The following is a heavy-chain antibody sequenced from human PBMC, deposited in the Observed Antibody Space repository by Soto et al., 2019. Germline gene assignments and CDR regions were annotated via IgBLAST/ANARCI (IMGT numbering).Heavy chain of an antibody. CDR3: ARGPGEQSGDYGDY. D-gene: IGHD4-17*01. CDR1: GGSFSGYY. V-gene: IGHV4-34*01. Sequence: QVQLQQWGAGLLKPSETLSLTCAVYGGSFSGYYWSWIRQPPGKGLEWIGEINHSGSTNYNPSLKSRVTISVDTSKNQFDLKLSSVTAADTAVYYCARGPGEQSGDYGDYWGQGTLVTVSS. CDR2: INHSGST. J-gene: IGHJ4*02.